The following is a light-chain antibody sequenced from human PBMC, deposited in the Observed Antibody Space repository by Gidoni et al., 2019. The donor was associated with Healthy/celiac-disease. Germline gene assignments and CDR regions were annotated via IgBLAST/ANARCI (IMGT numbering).Light chain of an antibody. CDR3: QQYNNWPPWT. V-gene: IGKV3-15*01. J-gene: IGKJ1*01. CDR2: GAS. CDR1: QSVSSN. Sequence: EIVMTQSPATLSVSPGERATLSCRASQSVSSNLDWYQQKPGQAPRLLIYGASTRATGIPARFSGSGSGTEFTLTISSLQSEDFAVYYCQQYNNWPPWTFXQXTKVEIK.